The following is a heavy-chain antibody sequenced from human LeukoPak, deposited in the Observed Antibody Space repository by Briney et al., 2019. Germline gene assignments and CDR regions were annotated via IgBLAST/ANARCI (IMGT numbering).Heavy chain of an antibody. CDR1: GGTFSSYA. CDR2: IIPILGIT. D-gene: IGHD3-16*02. CDR3: ARGGYVWGSYRHFDY. Sequence: ASVKVSCKASGGTFSSYAISWVRQAPGQGLEWMGRIIPILGITNYAQKFQGRVTITADKSTSTAYMELSSLRSEDTAVYYCARGGYVWGSYRHFDYWGQGTLVTVSS. V-gene: IGHV1-69*04. J-gene: IGHJ4*02.